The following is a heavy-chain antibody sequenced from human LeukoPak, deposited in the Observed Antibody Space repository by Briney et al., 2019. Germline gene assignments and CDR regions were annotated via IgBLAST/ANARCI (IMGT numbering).Heavy chain of an antibody. J-gene: IGHJ4*02. CDR3: ARGPGPYGYFDY. CDR2: INHSGST. Sequence: SETLSLTCAVYGGSFSGYYWSWIRQPPGKGLEWIGEINHSGSTNYNPSLKSRVTISVDTSKNQFSLKLSSVTAADTAVYYCARGPGPYGYFDYWGQGTLVTVSS. V-gene: IGHV4-34*01. D-gene: IGHD3-10*01. CDR1: GGSFSGYY.